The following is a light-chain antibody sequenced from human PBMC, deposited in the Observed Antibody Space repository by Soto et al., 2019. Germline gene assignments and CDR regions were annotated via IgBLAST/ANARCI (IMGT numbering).Light chain of an antibody. J-gene: IGLJ2*01. CDR3: AGVEDSLDCVG. Sequence: QAVLTQPPSVSGTPGQRVTISCSGSSSNIGSNYVFWYQQLPGTAPKLLIYRNSQRPSGVPDRFSGSKSGTSASLAISGLRSEGEADYYCAGVEDSLDCVGFRGGTKLTVL. CDR2: RNS. CDR1: SSNIGSNY. V-gene: IGLV1-47*01.